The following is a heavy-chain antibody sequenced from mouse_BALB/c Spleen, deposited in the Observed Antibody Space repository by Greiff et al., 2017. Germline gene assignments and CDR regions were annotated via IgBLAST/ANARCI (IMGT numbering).Heavy chain of an antibody. V-gene: IGHV5-6-4*01. J-gene: IGHJ1*01. Sequence: EVQGVESGGGLVKPGGSLKLSCAASGFTFSSYTMSWVRQTPEKRLEWVATISSGGSYTYYPDSVKGRFTISRDNAKNTLYLQMSSLKSEDTAMYYCTREEEKTGIWYFDVWGAGTTVTVSS. CDR2: ISSGGSYT. CDR1: GFTFSSYT. CDR3: TREEEKTGIWYFDV. D-gene: IGHD4-1*01.